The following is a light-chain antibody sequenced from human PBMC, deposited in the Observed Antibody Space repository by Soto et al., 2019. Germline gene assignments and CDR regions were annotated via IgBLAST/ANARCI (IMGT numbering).Light chain of an antibody. J-gene: IGLJ1*01. CDR2: DND. Sequence: QSVLTQPPSVSAAPGQKVTISCSGSSSSSHIGHHSVSWYQHLPGTAPKLLIYDNDQRPSGIPARFSGSKSATSATLDITGLQTGDEADYYCGTWDTGLRAYVLGTGTKGTVL. CDR1: SSSSHIGHHS. V-gene: IGLV1-51*01. CDR3: GTWDTGLRAYV.